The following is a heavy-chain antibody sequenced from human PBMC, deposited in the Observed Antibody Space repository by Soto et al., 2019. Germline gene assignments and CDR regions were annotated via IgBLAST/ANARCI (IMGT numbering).Heavy chain of an antibody. D-gene: IGHD2-15*01. CDR3: ARHPGGRGYYSGMDV. Sequence: QVQLVQSGAEVKKPGSSVKVSCKASGGTFSSYAISWVRQAPGQGLEWMGGIIPIFGTANYAQKFQGRVTXTXXXSXXTAHSELSSLRSEDTAVYYCARHPGGRGYYSGMDVWGQGTTVTVSS. J-gene: IGHJ6*02. CDR2: IIPIFGTA. CDR1: GGTFSSYA. V-gene: IGHV1-69*05.